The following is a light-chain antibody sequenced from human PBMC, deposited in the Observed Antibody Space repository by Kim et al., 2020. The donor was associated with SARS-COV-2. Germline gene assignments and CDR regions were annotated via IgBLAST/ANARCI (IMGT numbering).Light chain of an antibody. CDR2: AAS. CDR1: QGIRND. Sequence: AIQMTQSPSSLSASVGDRVSITCRASQGIRNDLGWYQQKPGKAPKLLIYAASTLQSGVPSRFSGSGSGTDFTLTISSLQPDDFATYYCLQDYNYPWTFGQGTKVDIK. CDR3: LQDYNYPWT. J-gene: IGKJ1*01. V-gene: IGKV1-6*01.